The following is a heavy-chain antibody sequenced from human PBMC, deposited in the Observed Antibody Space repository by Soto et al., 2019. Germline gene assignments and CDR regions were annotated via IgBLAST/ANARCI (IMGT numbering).Heavy chain of an antibody. CDR1: GFTFSSYW. CDR3: ASMVRGVIITTYGMDV. J-gene: IGHJ6*02. D-gene: IGHD3-10*01. CDR2: INSDGSST. V-gene: IGHV3-74*01. Sequence: GGSLRLSCAASGFTFSSYWMHWVRQAPGKGLVWVSRINSDGSSTSYADSVKGRFTIPRDNAKNTLYLQMNSLRAEDTAVYYCASMVRGVIITTYGMDVWGQGTTVTVSS.